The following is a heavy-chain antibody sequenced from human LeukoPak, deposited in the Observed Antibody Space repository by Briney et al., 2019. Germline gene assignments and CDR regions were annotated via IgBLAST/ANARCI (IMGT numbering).Heavy chain of an antibody. CDR1: GGSFSGYY. V-gene: IGHV4-34*01. D-gene: IGHD3-3*01. J-gene: IGHJ4*02. CDR2: INHSGST. CDR3: ARGPQYDFWSGYPSH. Sequence: SETLSLTCAVYGGSFSGYYWSWIRQPPGKGLEWIGEINHSGSTNYNPSLKSRVTISVDTSKDQLSLKLSSVTAADTAVYYCARGPQYDFWSGYPSHWGQGTLVTVSS.